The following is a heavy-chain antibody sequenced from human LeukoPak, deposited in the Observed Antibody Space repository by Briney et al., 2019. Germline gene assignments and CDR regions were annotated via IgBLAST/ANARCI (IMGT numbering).Heavy chain of an antibody. Sequence: ASVKVSCKASGYTFTSYYLHWVRQAPGQGLEWMGIINPSGGSTSYAQKFQGRVTMTRDTSTSTVYMELSSLRSEDTAVYYCARDSSRDGYNYGPYYFDYWGQGTLVTVSS. CDR3: ARDSSRDGYNYGPYYFDY. CDR1: GYTFTSYY. J-gene: IGHJ4*02. V-gene: IGHV1-46*01. CDR2: INPSGGST. D-gene: IGHD5-24*01.